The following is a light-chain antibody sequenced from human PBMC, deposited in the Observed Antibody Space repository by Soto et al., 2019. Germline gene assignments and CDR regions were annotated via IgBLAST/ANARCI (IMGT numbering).Light chain of an antibody. V-gene: IGLV2-8*01. J-gene: IGLJ2*01. CDR1: SSDVGDYNY. Sequence: QSARTQPPSASGTPGQSVTIPCTGTSSDVGDYNYVSWYQQHPGKAPKLVIYEVSRRPSGVPDRFSGSKSGNTASLTVSGLQAEDEAYYYCSSNAGSNNLVFGGGTKLTVL. CDR3: SSNAGSNNLV. CDR2: EVS.